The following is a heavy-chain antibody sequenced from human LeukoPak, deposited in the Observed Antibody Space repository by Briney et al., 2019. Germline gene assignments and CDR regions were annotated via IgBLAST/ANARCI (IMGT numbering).Heavy chain of an antibody. CDR3: ARQNLGLPFDY. CDR2: IYYSGST. CDR1: GGSISSYY. Sequence: PSETLSLTCTVSGGSISSYYWSWIRQPPGKGLEWIGYIYYSGSTNYNPSLKSRVTISVDTYKNQFSLKLSSVTAAATAVYHCARQNLGLPFDYWGQGTLVTVSS. J-gene: IGHJ4*02. V-gene: IGHV4-59*08.